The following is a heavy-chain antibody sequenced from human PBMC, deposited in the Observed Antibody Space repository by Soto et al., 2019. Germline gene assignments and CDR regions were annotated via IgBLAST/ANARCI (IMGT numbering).Heavy chain of an antibody. J-gene: IGHJ4*02. D-gene: IGHD2-2*01. V-gene: IGHV4-59*01. CDR3: ARVKCSSTSCYVFDY. CDR2: IYYSGST. CDR1: GGSISYYY. Sequence: SETLSLTCTVSGGSISYYYWSWIRQPPGKGLEWIGYIYYSGSTNYNPSLKSRVTISVDTSKNQFSLKLSSVTAADTAVYYCARVKCSSTSCYVFDYWGQVTLVTVSS.